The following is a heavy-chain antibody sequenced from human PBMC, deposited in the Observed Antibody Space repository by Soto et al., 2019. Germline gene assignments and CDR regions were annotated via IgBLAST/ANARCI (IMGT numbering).Heavy chain of an antibody. J-gene: IGHJ4*02. V-gene: IGHV3-33*01. CDR3: ARDSTMIVVVSYPDY. CDR2: IWYDGSNK. D-gene: IGHD3-22*01. CDR1: GFTFSSYG. Sequence: PGGSLRLSCAASGFTFSSYGMHWVRQAPGKGLEWVAVIWYDGSNKYYADSVKGRFTISRDNSKNTLYLQMNSLRAEDTAVYYCARDSTMIVVVSYPDYWGQGTLVTVSS.